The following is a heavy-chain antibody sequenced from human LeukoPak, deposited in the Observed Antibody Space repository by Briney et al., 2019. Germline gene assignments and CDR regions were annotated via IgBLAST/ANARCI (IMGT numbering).Heavy chain of an antibody. CDR2: IRASGGST. D-gene: IGHD3-22*01. CDR3: AKDIRRQYDRSWSRKDYHFYGLDV. CDR1: GFTFSSYA. Sequence: GGSLGLSCAASGFTFSSYAMTWVRQAPGKGLEWVSTIRASGGSTFYADSVEGRFTISRDNSKNTLYLQMNSLRADDTAVYYCAKDIRRQYDRSWSRKDYHFYGLDVWGQGTTVTVSS. J-gene: IGHJ6*02. V-gene: IGHV3-23*01.